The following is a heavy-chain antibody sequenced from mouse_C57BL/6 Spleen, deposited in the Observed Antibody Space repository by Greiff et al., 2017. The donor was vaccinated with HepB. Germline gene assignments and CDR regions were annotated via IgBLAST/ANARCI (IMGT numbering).Heavy chain of an antibody. CDR1: GYTFTSYW. D-gene: IGHD2-1*01. J-gene: IGHJ4*01. Sequence: QVQLQQPGAELVMPGASVKLSCKASGYTFTSYWMHWVKQRPGQGLEWIGEIDPSDSYTNYNQKFKGKSTLTVDKSSSTAYMQLSSLTSEDSAVYYCATLYYGNGYYAMDYWGQGTSVTVSS. CDR3: ATLYYGNGYYAMDY. CDR2: IDPSDSYT. V-gene: IGHV1-69*01.